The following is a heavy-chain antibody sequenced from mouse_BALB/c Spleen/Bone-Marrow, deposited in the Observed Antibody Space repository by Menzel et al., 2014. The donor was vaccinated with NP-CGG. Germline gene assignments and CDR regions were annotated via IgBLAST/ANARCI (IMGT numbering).Heavy chain of an antibody. CDR3: ARGGPFDY. CDR2: ISYDGSN. CDR1: GYSITSGYY. Sequence: ESGPGLVKPSRSLSLTCSVTGYSITSGYYWNWIRQFPGNKLEWMGYISYDGSNNYNPSLKNRISITRDTSKNQFFLKLNSVTTEDTATYYCARGGPFDYWGQGTTLTVSS. J-gene: IGHJ2*01. V-gene: IGHV3-6*02.